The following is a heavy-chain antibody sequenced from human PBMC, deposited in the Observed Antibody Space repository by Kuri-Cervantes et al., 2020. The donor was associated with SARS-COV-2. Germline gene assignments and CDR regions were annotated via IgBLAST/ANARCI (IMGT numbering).Heavy chain of an antibody. CDR3: AKDRRRPITSTLQEIYYYGMDV. V-gene: IGHV3-30*18. D-gene: IGHD1-14*01. CDR1: GFTFNNYG. CDR2: ISHDGRNK. Sequence: GGSLRLSCAASGFTFNNYGMHWVRQAPGKGLEWVAVISHDGRNKYYADSVKGRFTISRDNPKVTMYLQMSSLRPEDTAVYYCAKDRRRPITSTLQEIYYYGMDVWGQGTAVTVSS. J-gene: IGHJ6*02.